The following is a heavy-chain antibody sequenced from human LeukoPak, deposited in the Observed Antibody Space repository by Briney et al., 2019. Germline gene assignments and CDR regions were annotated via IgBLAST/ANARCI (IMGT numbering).Heavy chain of an antibody. D-gene: IGHD4-11*01. CDR2: ISGSGGST. Sequence: GGSLRLSCAASGFTFTSYAMSWVRQAPGKGLEWVSAISGSGGSTYYADSVKGRFTISRDNSKNTLYLQMNSLRAEDTAVYYCARSVPDYTRFDYWGQGALATVSS. J-gene: IGHJ4*02. CDR3: ARSVPDYTRFDY. V-gene: IGHV3-23*01. CDR1: GFTFTSYA.